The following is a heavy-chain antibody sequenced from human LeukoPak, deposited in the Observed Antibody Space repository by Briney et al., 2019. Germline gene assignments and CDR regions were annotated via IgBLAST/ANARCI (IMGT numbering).Heavy chain of an antibody. CDR3: ARVRRAKGSGRD. J-gene: IGHJ4*02. V-gene: IGHV1-8*01. D-gene: IGHD3-10*01. CDR2: MNPNSGNT. Sequence: ASVKVSCKASGYTFTSYDINWLRQATGQGLEWMGWMNPNSGNTGYAQKFQGRVTMTRNTSISTAYMELSSLRSEDTAVYYCARVRRAKGSGRDWGQGTLVTVSS. CDR1: GYTFTSYD.